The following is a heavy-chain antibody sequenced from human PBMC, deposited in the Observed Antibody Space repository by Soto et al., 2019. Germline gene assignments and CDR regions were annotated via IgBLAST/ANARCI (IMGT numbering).Heavy chain of an antibody. V-gene: IGHV3-66*01. CDR1: GFTVSSNY. D-gene: IGHD2-15*01. CDR3: ARGTTVVVAAILGPSDAFDI. J-gene: IGHJ3*02. CDR2: IYSGGST. Sequence: PGGSLRLSCAASGFTVSSNYMSWVRQAPGKGLEWVSVIYSGGSTYYADSVKGRFTISRDNSKNTLYLQMNSLRAEDTAVYYCARGTTVVVAAILGPSDAFDIWGQGTMVTVSS.